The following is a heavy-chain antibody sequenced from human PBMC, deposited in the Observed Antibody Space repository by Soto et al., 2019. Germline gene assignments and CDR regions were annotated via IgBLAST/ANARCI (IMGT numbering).Heavy chain of an antibody. V-gene: IGHV3-23*01. CDR3: VKGYWKGDV. CDR1: GFTFSTYA. J-gene: IGHJ6*02. Sequence: EVQLLESGGGLVQPGGSLRLSCAASGFTFSTYAMNWVRQAPGNGLEWVSAISGSGGSIHYADSVKGRFTSSRENSKNTLYLQMNSLRDEVTAVYHCVKGYWKGDVWGQGTTVTVS. D-gene: IGHD1-1*01. CDR2: ISGSGGSI.